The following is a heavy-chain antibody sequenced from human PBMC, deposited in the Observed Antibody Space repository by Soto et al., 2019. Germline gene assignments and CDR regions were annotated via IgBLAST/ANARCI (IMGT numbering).Heavy chain of an antibody. D-gene: IGHD5-18*01. CDR3: ASPTIRAHSAFEI. CDR1: GFTFSSYA. J-gene: IGHJ3*02. V-gene: IGHV3-30-3*01. CDR2: ISSDGSQK. Sequence: QVQLVESGGGVVQPGRSLRLSCAASGFTFSSYAMHWVRQAPGKGLGRVAVISSDGSQKYYADSGKGRLTIFGDNSKNTLYLQMNSMRPEDPAVSDCASPTIRAHSAFEIWGQGTMVTVSS.